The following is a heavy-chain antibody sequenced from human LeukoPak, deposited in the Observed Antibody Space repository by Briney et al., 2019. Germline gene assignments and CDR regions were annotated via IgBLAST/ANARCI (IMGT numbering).Heavy chain of an antibody. CDR2: ISSSSSYI. V-gene: IGHV3-21*01. D-gene: IGHD2-2*01. CDR3: ARDRVRYCSSTSCLAYGMDV. CDR1: GFTFSSYS. J-gene: IGHJ6*02. Sequence: GGSLRLSCAASGFTFSSYSMNWVRQAPGKGLEWVSSISSSSSYIYYADSVKGRFTISRDNAKNSLYLQMNSLRAEDTAVYYCARDRVRYCSSTSCLAYGMDVWGQGTTVTVSS.